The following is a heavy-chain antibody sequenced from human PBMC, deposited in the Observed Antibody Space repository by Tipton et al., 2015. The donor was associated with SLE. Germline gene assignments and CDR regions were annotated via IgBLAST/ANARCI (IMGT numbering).Heavy chain of an antibody. CDR3: AKDRTGVTTLLNYFDS. D-gene: IGHD4-17*01. J-gene: IGHJ4*02. Sequence: SLRLSCAASGFTFRNFAMFWVRQAPGKGLEWVSSISGSGANTYYADSVKGRFTISRDNSKNTLFLQVNGLRADDTAVYYCAKDRTGVTTLLNYFDSWGQGTLVTVSS. CDR2: ISGSGANT. V-gene: IGHV3-23*01. CDR1: GFTFRNFA.